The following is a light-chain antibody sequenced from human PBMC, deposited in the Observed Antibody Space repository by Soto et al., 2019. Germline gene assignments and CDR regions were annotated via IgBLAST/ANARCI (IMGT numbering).Light chain of an antibody. CDR1: QSVLYSSNNKNN. CDR2: WAS. J-gene: IGKJ4*01. CDR3: QQYYSTPLT. V-gene: IGKV4-1*01. Sequence: DIVMTQSPDSLAVSLGERATINCKSSQSVLYSSNNKNNLAWYQQKPGQPPNLLIYWASTRESGVPDRFSGGGSGTDFTLTISSLQAEDVAVYYCQQYYSTPLTFGGGTKVEIK.